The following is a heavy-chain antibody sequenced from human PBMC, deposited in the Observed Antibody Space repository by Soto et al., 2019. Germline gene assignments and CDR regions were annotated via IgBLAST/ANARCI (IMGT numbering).Heavy chain of an antibody. CDR1: FSGYY. Sequence: FSGYYWSWVRQAPGKGLEWVSGISGSGDSTYYADSVKGRFTISRDNSKNTLYLQMNSLRAEDTAVYYCAKGVPGIAVAGTGYFQHWGQGTLVTVSS. V-gene: IGHV3-23*01. D-gene: IGHD6-19*01. CDR2: ISGSGDST. J-gene: IGHJ1*01. CDR3: AKGVPGIAVAGTGYFQH.